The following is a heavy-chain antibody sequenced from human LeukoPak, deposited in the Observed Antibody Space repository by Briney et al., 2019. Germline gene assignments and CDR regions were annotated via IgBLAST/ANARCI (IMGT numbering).Heavy chain of an antibody. CDR2: ISDDGSNT. CDR1: GFTFSGYA. D-gene: IGHD3-22*01. J-gene: IGHJ5*02. V-gene: IGHV3-30*04. CDR3: ARGYDTRGYYYVRNPRVNNYFDP. Sequence: PGRSLRLSCAASGFTFSGYAMHWVRQAPGKGLEWVAVISDDGSNTYYADSVKGRFTISRDNSKNTLYLQMRSLRADEAAMYYCARGYDTRGYYYVRNPRVNNYFDPWGQGTLVTVSS.